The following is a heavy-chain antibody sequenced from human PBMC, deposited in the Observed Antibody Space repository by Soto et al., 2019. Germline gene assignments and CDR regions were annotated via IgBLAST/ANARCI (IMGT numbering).Heavy chain of an antibody. CDR3: ARAPDGFWSGYLFDP. V-gene: IGHV3-21*01. CDR1: GVTFSSYS. J-gene: IGHJ5*02. CDR2: ISSSSSYI. Sequence: GGCLGVSCSSSGVTFSSYSMNWFRHAPGKGLEWVSSISSSSSYIYYADSVKGRFTISRDNAKNSLYLQMNSLRAEDTAVYYCARAPDGFWSGYLFDPWGQGTLVTVSS. D-gene: IGHD3-3*01.